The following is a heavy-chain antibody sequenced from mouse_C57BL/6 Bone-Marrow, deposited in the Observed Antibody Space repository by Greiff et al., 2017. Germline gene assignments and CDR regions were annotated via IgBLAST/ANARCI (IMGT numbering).Heavy chain of an antibody. CDR2: LYPGSGST. Sequence: VQLQQPGAELVKPGASVKMSCKASGYTFTSYWITWVKQRPGQGLEWIGELYPGSGSTNYNEKFKSKTTLTVDTSSSTAYMQLSSLTSEDSAVYYCARPYYSNYWYFDVWGTGTTVTGSS. CDR1: GYTFTSYW. V-gene: IGHV1-55*01. D-gene: IGHD2-5*01. J-gene: IGHJ1*03. CDR3: ARPYYSNYWYFDV.